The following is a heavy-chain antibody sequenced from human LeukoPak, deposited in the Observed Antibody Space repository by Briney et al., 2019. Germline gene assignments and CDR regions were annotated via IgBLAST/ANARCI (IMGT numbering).Heavy chain of an antibody. CDR3: ARPGQLGEYTPYHFDY. V-gene: IGHV5-51*01. CDR2: IYPGDSDA. J-gene: IGHJ4*02. Sequence: GESLKISCKTSGYSFTNFWIGWVRQMPGKGLEWMGIIYPGDSDARYRESFQGQVTISADRSNSTAYLQWSSLKASDTAMYYCARPGQLGEYTPYHFDYWGQGILVTVSS. CDR1: GYSFTNFW. D-gene: IGHD3-16*01.